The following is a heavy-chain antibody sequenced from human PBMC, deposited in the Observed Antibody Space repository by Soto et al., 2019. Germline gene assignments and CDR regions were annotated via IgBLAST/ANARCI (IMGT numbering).Heavy chain of an antibody. CDR2: IYYSGST. Sequence: PSETLSLTCTVSGGSISSGDYYWSWIRQPPGKGLEWIGYIYYSGSTYYNPSLKSRVTISVDTSKNQFSLKLSSVTAADTAVFYCAREVLSYCISTSCSFVDVWGQGTTVTVSS. V-gene: IGHV4-30-4*01. CDR3: AREVLSYCISTSCSFVDV. CDR1: GGSISSGDYY. J-gene: IGHJ6*02. D-gene: IGHD2-2*01.